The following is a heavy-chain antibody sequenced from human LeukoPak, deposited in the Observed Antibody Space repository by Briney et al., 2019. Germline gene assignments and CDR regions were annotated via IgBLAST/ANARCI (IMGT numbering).Heavy chain of an antibody. V-gene: IGHV3-7*05. D-gene: IGHD5-18*01. Sequence: LPGGSLRLSCAASGFTFTIYWMTWVRQAPGKGLEWVGNINQDGSERHYVDSVKGRFTISRDNAKNSLYLQMSSLRAEDTAMYYCARDGYSNAFDIWGQGTVVTVSS. CDR2: INQDGSER. CDR1: GFTFTIYW. CDR3: ARDGYSNAFDI. J-gene: IGHJ3*02.